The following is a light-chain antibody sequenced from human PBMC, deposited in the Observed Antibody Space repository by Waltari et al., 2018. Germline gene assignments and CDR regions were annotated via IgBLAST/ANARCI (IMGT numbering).Light chain of an antibody. CDR3: LLYYGDAQLGV. Sequence: TAVTQEPSLTVSPGWTVTLPCASSPGAVTSGYYPNCFQQKPGHAPRPLIYSISKKHSWTPARFSGSLLGGKAALTLSGAQPEDEAEYYCLLYYGDAQLGVFGGGTKLTVL. CDR1: PGAVTSGYY. J-gene: IGLJ3*02. CDR2: SIS. V-gene: IGLV7-43*01.